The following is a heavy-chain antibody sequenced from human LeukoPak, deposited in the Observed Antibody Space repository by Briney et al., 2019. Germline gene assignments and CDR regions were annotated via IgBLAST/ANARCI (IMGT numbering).Heavy chain of an antibody. V-gene: IGHV3-23*01. J-gene: IGHJ4*02. Sequence: GGSLRLSCAASGFTFSSYAMSWVRQAPGKGLEWVSAISGSGGSTYYADSVKGRFTISRDNSKNTLYLQMNSLRAEDTAVYYCAKGRRGAAAAGRMFDYWGQGTLVTVSP. CDR3: AKGRRGAAAAGRMFDY. D-gene: IGHD6-13*01. CDR1: GFTFSSYA. CDR2: ISGSGGST.